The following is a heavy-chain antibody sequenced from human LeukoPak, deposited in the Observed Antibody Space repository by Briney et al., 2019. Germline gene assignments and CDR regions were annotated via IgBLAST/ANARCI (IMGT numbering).Heavy chain of an antibody. CDR3: ARAANNYDFWSGYSNWFDP. Sequence: ASVKVSCKASGYTFTSYGISWVRQAPGQGLEWMGWISAYNGNTNYAQKLQGRVTMTTDTSTSTAYMELRSLRSDDTAVYYCARAANNYDFWSGYSNWFDPWGQGTLVTVSS. V-gene: IGHV1-18*01. D-gene: IGHD3-3*01. CDR2: ISAYNGNT. J-gene: IGHJ5*02. CDR1: GYTFTSYG.